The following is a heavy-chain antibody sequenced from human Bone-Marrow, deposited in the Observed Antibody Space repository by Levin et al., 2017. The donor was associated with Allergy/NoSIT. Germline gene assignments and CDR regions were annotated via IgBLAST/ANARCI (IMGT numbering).Heavy chain of an antibody. V-gene: IGHV4-61*01. CDR3: ARDTSILRYCSGVPCYFYYMDV. CDR1: GGSVSSGNNY. J-gene: IGHJ6*03. CDR2: VSYSGDT. Sequence: SQTLSLTCTVSGGSVSSGNNYWSWIRQSPGKGLEWIGYVSYSGDTKYNPSLKSRVTISIHTSKNQVSLRLTSVTAADTAVYFCARDTSILRYCSGVPCYFYYMDVWGKGTTVTVSS. D-gene: IGHD2-15*01.